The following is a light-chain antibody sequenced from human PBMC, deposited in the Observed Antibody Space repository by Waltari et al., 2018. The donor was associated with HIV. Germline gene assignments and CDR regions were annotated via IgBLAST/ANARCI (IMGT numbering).Light chain of an antibody. J-gene: IGLJ2*01. CDR1: SSNLGPGSV. CDR3: QSYDSSLSGSV. CDR2: GNS. V-gene: IGLV1-40*01. Sequence: QSLLPQPPPVPRAPGQRVTISGTGSSSNLGPGSVLPWYQQLPGTAPKLLIYGNSNRPSGVPDRFSGSKSGTSASLAITGLQAEDEADYYCQSYDSSLSGSVFGGGTKLTVL.